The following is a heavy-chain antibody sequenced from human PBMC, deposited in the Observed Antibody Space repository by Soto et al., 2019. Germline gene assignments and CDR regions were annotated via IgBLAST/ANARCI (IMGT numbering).Heavy chain of an antibody. Sequence: SETLSLTCAVYGGSFSGYYWSWIRQPPGKGLEWIGEINHSGSTNYNPSLKSRVTISVDTSKNQFSLKLSSVTAADTAVYYCARLRLSTLKYSSSSKNDYWGQGTLVTVSS. CDR3: ARLRLSTLKYSSSSKNDY. CDR1: GGSFSGYY. J-gene: IGHJ4*02. CDR2: INHSGST. D-gene: IGHD6-6*01. V-gene: IGHV4-34*01.